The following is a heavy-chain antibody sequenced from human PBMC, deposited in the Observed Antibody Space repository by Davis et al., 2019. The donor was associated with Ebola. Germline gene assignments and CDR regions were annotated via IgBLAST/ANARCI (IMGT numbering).Heavy chain of an antibody. CDR1: GYTLTDYQ. D-gene: IGHD2-2*02. J-gene: IGHJ6*03. CDR3: ARGAKYQLLYKGGDYYYMDV. CDR2: INPNSGGT. V-gene: IGHV1-2*04. Sequence: ASVKVSCKASGYTLTDYQMHWVRQAPGQGLEWMGWINPNSGGTNYAQKFQGWVTMTRDTSISTAYMELSRLRSDDTAVYYCARGAKYQLLYKGGDYYYMDVWGKGTTVTVSS.